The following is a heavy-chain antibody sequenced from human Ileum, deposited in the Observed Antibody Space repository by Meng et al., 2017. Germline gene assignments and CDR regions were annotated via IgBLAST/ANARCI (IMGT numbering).Heavy chain of an antibody. Sequence: SVKVSCKASGGTFSSYAISWVRQAPGQGLEWMGGIIPIFGTANYAQKFQGRVTITADESTSTAYMELSSLRSEDTAVYYCARVTSHGHTRYTSVGAFDIWGQGTMVTVSS. D-gene: IGHD3-16*02. CDR3: ARVTSHGHTRYTSVGAFDI. CDR1: GGTFSSYA. V-gene: IGHV1-69*13. CDR2: IIPIFGTA. J-gene: IGHJ3*02.